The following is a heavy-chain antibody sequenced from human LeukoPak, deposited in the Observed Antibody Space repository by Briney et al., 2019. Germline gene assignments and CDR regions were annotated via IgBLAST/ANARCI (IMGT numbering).Heavy chain of an antibody. CDR1: GFTFDDYA. J-gene: IGHJ4*02. Sequence: GGSLRLSCAASGFTFDDYAMHWVRQAPGKGLEWVSGISWNGGSIDYADSVKGRFTISRDNAKNSLYLQMNSLRAEDMALYYCAKDMGEMATPGSYSDYWGQGTLVTVSS. CDR2: ISWNGGSI. CDR3: AKDMGEMATPGSYSDY. V-gene: IGHV3-9*03. D-gene: IGHD5-24*01.